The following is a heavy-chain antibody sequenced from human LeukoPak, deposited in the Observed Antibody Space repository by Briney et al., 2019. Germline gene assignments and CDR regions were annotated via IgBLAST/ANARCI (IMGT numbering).Heavy chain of an antibody. CDR3: AKGGLGAVDYFDP. Sequence: GGSQRLSCAASGFTFNIYAMSWVRQAPGKGLEWVSSISNDARRAYYAESVKGRFTISRDNSKNTVYLQMNSLRADDTAIYSCAKGGLGAVDYFDPWGQGTLVTVSS. V-gene: IGHV3-23*01. J-gene: IGHJ5*02. D-gene: IGHD6-19*01. CDR2: ISNDARRA. CDR1: GFTFNIYA.